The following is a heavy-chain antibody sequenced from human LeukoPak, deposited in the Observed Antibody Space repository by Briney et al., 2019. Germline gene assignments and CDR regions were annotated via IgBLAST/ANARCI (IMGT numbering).Heavy chain of an antibody. CDR2: FDPEDGET. Sequence: ASVKVSCKVSGYTLTELSMHWVRQAPGKGLEWMGGFDPEDGETIYAQKFQGRVTMTEDTSTDTAYMELSSLRSEETAVYYCATTPLGATGLFDYWGQGTLVTVSS. J-gene: IGHJ4*02. CDR1: GYTLTELS. V-gene: IGHV1-24*01. D-gene: IGHD1-26*01. CDR3: ATTPLGATGLFDY.